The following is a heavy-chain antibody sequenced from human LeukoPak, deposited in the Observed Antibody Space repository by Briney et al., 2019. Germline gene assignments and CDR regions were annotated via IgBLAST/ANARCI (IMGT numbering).Heavy chain of an antibody. V-gene: IGHV4-34*01. CDR3: ARGPYCSSTSCLTYWFDP. J-gene: IGHJ5*02. D-gene: IGHD2-2*01. CDR1: GGSFSGYY. CDR2: INHSGST. Sequence: ASETLSLTCAVYGGSFSGYYWSWIRQPPGKGLEWIGEINHSGSTNYNPSLKSRVTISVDTSKNQFSLKLSPVTAADTAVYYCARGPYCSSTSCLTYWFDPWGQGTLVTVSS.